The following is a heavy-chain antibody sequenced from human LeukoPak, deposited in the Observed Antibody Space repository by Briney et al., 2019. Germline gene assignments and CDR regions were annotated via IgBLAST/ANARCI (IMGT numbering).Heavy chain of an antibody. CDR1: GFTFDEHA. CDR3: VKGHCSSSSCFPNYYYYIDV. CDR2: ISWNSGCI. Sequence: GRSLRLSCAGSGFTFDEHAMHWVRQAPGKGLEWVSGISWNSGCIAYADSVKGRFTISRDNAKNLLFLQVSSLRAADTALYYCVKGHCSSSSCFPNYYYYIDVWGTGTTVTVSS. D-gene: IGHD2-15*01. J-gene: IGHJ6*03. V-gene: IGHV3-9*01.